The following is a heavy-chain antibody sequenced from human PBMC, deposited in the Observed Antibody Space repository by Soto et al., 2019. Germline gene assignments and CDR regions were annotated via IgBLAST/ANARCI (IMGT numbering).Heavy chain of an antibody. CDR3: ARVRIYGGTPPDYYRYMDV. V-gene: IGHV3-7*01. CDR1: GFTFSGYS. J-gene: IGHJ6*03. CDR2: IKEDGSEQ. Sequence: EVQLVESGGGLVQPGGSLRLSCAASGFTFSGYSMSWVRQAPGKGLEWVANIKEDGSEQYYVDSLKGRFTISRDNAKSSLNLQMYSLRAEATAVYYCARVRIYGGTPPDYYRYMDVWGKGTTVIVSS. D-gene: IGHD1-1*01.